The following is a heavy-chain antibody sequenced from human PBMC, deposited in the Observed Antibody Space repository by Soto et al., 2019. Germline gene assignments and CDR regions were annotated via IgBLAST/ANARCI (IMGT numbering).Heavy chain of an antibody. Sequence: QVQLVQSGAEEKKPGASVKVSCKASGYTFTSYAMHWVRQAPGQRLEWMGWINAGNGNTKYSQKFQGRVTITRDTPASTAYMELSSLRSEDTAVYYCARDGDYVWGSYPAYFDYWGQGTLVTVSS. CDR1: GYTFTSYA. J-gene: IGHJ4*02. V-gene: IGHV1-3*05. CDR2: INAGNGNT. D-gene: IGHD3-16*02. CDR3: ARDGDYVWGSYPAYFDY.